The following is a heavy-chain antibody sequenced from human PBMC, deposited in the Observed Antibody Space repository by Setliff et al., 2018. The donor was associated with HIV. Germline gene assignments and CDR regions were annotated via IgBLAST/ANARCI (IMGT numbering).Heavy chain of an antibody. J-gene: IGHJ6*03. CDR2: INPTGGST. Sequence: GASVKVSCKASRRTFNSHTINWVRQAPGQGLEWMGVINPTGGSTRNTQKFQGRVAMTRDTSTSTVYMELSSLSSEDTAVYYCARNPEMAALNYFYYYMDVWGKGTTVTVSS. CDR1: RRTFNSHT. V-gene: IGHV1-46*02. D-gene: IGHD6-19*01. CDR3: ARNPEMAALNYFYYYMDV.